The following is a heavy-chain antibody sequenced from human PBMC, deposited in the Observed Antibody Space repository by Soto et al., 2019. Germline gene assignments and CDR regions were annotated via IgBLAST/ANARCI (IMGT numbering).Heavy chain of an antibody. J-gene: IGHJ5*02. CDR3: ARCSGGSKRDWFDP. V-gene: IGHV4-31*03. D-gene: IGHD2-15*01. CDR1: GGSISSGGYY. CDR2: IYYSGST. Sequence: SETLSLTCTVSGGSISSGGYYWSWIRQHPGKGLEWIGYIYYSGSTYYNPSLKSRVTISVDTSKNQFSLKLSSVTAADTAVYYCARCSGGSKRDWFDPRGKGTLVTVSS.